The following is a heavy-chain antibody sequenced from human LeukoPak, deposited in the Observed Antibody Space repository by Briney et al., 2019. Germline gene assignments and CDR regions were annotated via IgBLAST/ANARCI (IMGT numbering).Heavy chain of an antibody. CDR1: GGSISSYY. Sequence: PSETLSLTCTVSGGSISSYYWSWIRQPPGKGLEWIGYIFYSGSTNYNPSLKSRVTISVDTSKNQFSLKLSSVTAADTAVYYCARVPSNKYGNWFDSWGQGTLVTVSS. CDR3: ARVPSNKYGNWFDS. CDR2: IFYSGST. V-gene: IGHV4-59*01. D-gene: IGHD2-8*01. J-gene: IGHJ5*01.